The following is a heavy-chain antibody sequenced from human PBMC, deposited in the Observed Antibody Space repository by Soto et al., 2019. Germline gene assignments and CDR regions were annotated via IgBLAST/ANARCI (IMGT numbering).Heavy chain of an antibody. D-gene: IGHD3-9*01. J-gene: IGHJ6*02. CDR3: AKDLRLGRDGSTWYYYYGMDV. CDR1: GFTFSSYG. CDR2: ISHDGGNK. Sequence: QVQLVESGGGVVQPGRSLRLSCAASGFTFSSYGMHWVRQAPGKGLEWVAVISHDGGNKYYADSVKGRFTISRDKSKKTLYLLTNSLRVADTAVYYCAKDLRLGRDGSTWYYYYGMDVWGQGTTVTVSS. V-gene: IGHV3-30*18.